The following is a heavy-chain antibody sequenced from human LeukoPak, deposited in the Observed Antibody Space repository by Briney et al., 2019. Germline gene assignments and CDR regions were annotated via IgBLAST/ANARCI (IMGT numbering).Heavy chain of an antibody. CDR3: AKDLGIAAGGIGY. Sequence: PGGSLRLSCAASGFTFSSYGMHWVRQAPGKGLEWVAFIRYDGSNKYYADSVKGRFTISRDNSKNTLYLHMNSLRAEDTAVYYCAKDLGIAAGGIGYWGQGTLVTVSS. CDR2: IRYDGSNK. J-gene: IGHJ4*02. D-gene: IGHD6-13*01. CDR1: GFTFSSYG. V-gene: IGHV3-30*02.